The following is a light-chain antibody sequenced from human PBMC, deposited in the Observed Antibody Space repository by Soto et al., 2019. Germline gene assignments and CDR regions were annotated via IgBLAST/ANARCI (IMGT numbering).Light chain of an antibody. J-gene: IGKJ2*01. Sequence: ETLLTQYPGTLSLSPRERATLSCRASQSVSNYLAWFQQKPGQAPRLLIFDTTNRAPGTPARFSGSGSVTDFTLTISSLEPEDFAVYYCQQRRNLPYTFGQGTKLEIK. V-gene: IGKV3-11*01. CDR3: QQRRNLPYT. CDR2: DTT. CDR1: QSVSNY.